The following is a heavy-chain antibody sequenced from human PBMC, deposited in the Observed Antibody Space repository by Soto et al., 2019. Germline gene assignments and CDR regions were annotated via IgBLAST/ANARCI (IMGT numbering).Heavy chain of an antibody. CDR1: GGSLSRYY. CDR2: IFYSGST. J-gene: IGHJ3*01. CDR3: TRRYGSAFDL. Sequence: PSETLTLTCTVSGGSLSRYYWSWIRQPPGKGLEWIGYIFYSGSTNYNPSLKSRVTISVDTSKNQFSLKLRSVTAADTAVYYCTRRYGSAFDLWGPVTIVTVSS. V-gene: IGHV4-59*01. D-gene: IGHD3-9*01.